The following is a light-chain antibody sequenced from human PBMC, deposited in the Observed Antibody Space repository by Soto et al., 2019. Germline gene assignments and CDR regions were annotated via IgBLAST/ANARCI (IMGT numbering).Light chain of an antibody. CDR2: EVN. V-gene: IGLV2-14*01. J-gene: IGLJ3*02. Sequence: QSALTQPASVSGSLGQSITISCTGTSSDIGGYKYVSWYQQHPGKAPKLMIYEVNNRPSGASNRFSGSKFGNTASLTISGLRAEDEADYYCSSYTSSSTVVFGGGTKVTVL. CDR1: SSDIGGYKY. CDR3: SSYTSSSTVV.